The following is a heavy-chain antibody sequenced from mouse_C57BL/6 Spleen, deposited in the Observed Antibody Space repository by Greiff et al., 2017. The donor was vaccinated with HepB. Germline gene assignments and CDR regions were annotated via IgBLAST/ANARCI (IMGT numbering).Heavy chain of an antibody. CDR1: GFSLTSYG. V-gene: IGHV2-2*01. D-gene: IGHD2-1*01. CDR3: ARNLYGNSYAMDY. Sequence: VQLQQSGPGLVPPSQSLSITCTVSGFSLTSYGVHWVRQSPGKGLEWLGVIWSGGSTDYNAAVISRLSISKDNSKSQVFFKMNSLHADDTAIYYCARNLYGNSYAMDYWGQGTSVTVSS. J-gene: IGHJ4*01. CDR2: IWSGGST.